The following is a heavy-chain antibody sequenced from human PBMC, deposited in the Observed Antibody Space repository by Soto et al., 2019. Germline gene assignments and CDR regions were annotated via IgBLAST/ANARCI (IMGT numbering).Heavy chain of an antibody. J-gene: IGHJ3*02. Sequence: GGSLRLSCAASGFTFSSYSMNWVRQAPGKGLEWVSYISSSSSTIYYADSVKGRFTISRDNAKNSLYLQMNSLRAEDTAVYYCAKEPLVYAFDIWGQGTMVTVSS. CDR2: ISSSSSTI. CDR1: GFTFSSYS. CDR3: AKEPLVYAFDI. V-gene: IGHV3-48*01.